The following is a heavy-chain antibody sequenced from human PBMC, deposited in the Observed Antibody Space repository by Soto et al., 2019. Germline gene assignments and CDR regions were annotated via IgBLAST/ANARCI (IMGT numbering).Heavy chain of an antibody. Sequence: QITLKESGPTLVKPTQTLTLTCTFSGLSLSTKRVGVGWIRQPPGKALEWLTLIYGDDDKKYSPSLKTRLTIAKDTSKNQVVLTLTTMDPVDTATYYCAHIPAHCGGPGCNYFDYWGLGTLVTVSS. CDR2: IYGDDDK. D-gene: IGHD2-21*01. J-gene: IGHJ4*02. V-gene: IGHV2-5*02. CDR3: AHIPAHCGGPGCNYFDY. CDR1: GLSLSTKRVG.